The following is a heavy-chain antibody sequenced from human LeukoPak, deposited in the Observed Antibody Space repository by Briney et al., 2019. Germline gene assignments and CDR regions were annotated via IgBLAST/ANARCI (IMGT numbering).Heavy chain of an antibody. CDR3: ARAGLWFGELLFMDV. J-gene: IGHJ6*02. V-gene: IGHV1-3*01. CDR1: GYTFTSYA. D-gene: IGHD3-10*01. Sequence: ASVKVSCKASGYTFTSYAMHWVRQAPGQRLEWMGWINAGNGSTKYSQKFQGRVTITRDTSASTAYMELSSLRSEDTAVYYCARAGLWFGELLFMDVWGQGTTVTVSS. CDR2: INAGNGST.